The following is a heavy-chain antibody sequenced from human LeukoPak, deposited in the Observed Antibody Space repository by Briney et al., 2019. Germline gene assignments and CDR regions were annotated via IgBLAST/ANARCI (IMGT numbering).Heavy chain of an antibody. CDR1: GGSFSGNF. D-gene: IGHD3-22*01. J-gene: IGHJ4*02. CDR2: INHSGST. V-gene: IGHV4-34*01. Sequence: PSETLSLTCAVYGGSFSGNFWTWIRQPPGKGLEWMGEINHSGSTNYNPSLKRRVTISVDTSKKHFYLKLSYVAAADTAVYYCARGPPLTYDGSGYYFFDYWGQGTLVTVSS. CDR3: ARGPPLTYDGSGYYFFDY.